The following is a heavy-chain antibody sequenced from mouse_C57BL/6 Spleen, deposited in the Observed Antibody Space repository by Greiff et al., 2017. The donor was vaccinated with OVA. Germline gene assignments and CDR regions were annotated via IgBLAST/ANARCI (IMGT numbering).Heavy chain of an antibody. D-gene: IGHD2-5*01. J-gene: IGHJ1*03. CDR3: ARGDSNYDWYFDV. CDR1: GYSITSGYY. V-gene: IGHV3-6*01. Sequence: VQLQQSGPGLVKPSQSLSLTCSVTGYSITSGYYWNWIRQFPGNKLEWMGYISYDGSNNYNPSLKNRSSITRDTSKNQFFLTLNSVTTEDTATYYCARGDSNYDWYFDVWGKGTTVTVSS. CDR2: ISYDGSN.